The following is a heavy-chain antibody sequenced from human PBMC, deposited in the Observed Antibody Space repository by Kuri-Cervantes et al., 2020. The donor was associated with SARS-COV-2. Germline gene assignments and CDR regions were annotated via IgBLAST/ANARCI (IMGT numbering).Heavy chain of an antibody. V-gene: IGHV4-34*01. CDR1: GGSFSGHY. J-gene: IGHJ3*02. CDR3: ARGYCSGGSRYLRWLFAFDI. D-gene: IGHD2-15*01. CDR2: INHSGST. Sequence: SQTLSLTCAVYGGSFSGHYWSWIRQPPGKGLEWIGEINHSGSTNYNPSLKSRVTISVDTSKNQFSLKLSSVTAADTAVYYCARGYCSGGSRYLRWLFAFDIWGQGTTVTVSS.